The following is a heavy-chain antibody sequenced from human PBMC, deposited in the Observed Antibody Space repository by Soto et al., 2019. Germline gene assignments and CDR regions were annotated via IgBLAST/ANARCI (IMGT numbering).Heavy chain of an antibody. V-gene: IGHV4-59*01. Sequence: SETLSLTCTVSGGSISSNYWTWIRQPPGKGLEWIGYVYNSGSTNYNPSLKSRVPISEDTSKSQFSLKVNSMTAADTAVYYCARYRREAVAGYTLDNWGQGILVTVSS. D-gene: IGHD6-13*01. CDR3: ARYRREAVAGYTLDN. CDR2: VYNSGST. CDR1: GGSISSNY. J-gene: IGHJ4*02.